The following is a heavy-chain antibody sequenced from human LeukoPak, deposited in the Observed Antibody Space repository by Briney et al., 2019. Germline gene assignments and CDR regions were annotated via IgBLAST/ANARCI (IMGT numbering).Heavy chain of an antibody. D-gene: IGHD6-13*01. CDR3: VKGVGSSSWIYYFDY. Sequence: GGSLRLSCSASGFTFSSYAMHWVRQAPGKGLEYVSAISTDGGREYYADSVKGRFTISRDNSKNTLYLQMASLRAEDTAVYYCVKGVGSSSWIYYFDYWGQGTLVTVSS. CDR2: ISTDGGRE. V-gene: IGHV3-64D*06. J-gene: IGHJ4*02. CDR1: GFTFSSYA.